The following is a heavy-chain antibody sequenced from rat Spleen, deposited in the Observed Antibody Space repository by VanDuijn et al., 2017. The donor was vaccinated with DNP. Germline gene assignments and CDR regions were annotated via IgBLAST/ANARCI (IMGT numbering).Heavy chain of an antibody. D-gene: IGHD5-1*01. V-gene: IGHV5-31*01. Sequence: EVQLVESGGDLVQPGRSLKLSCVASRFTFSSYWMYWIRQAPGKGLEWVASITSSGSSTYYRDSVKGRFTISRDNAKNTQYLQMDSLRSEETATYYCARVQLGYYALDAWGQGTSVTVSS. J-gene: IGHJ4*01. CDR2: ITSSGSST. CDR1: RFTFSSYW. CDR3: ARVQLGYYALDA.